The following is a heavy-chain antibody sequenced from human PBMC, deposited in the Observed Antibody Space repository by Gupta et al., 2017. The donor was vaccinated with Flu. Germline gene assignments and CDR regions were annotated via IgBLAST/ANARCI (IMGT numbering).Heavy chain of an antibody. Sequence: GLECVAVISYDGSNKYYADSVKGRITISRDNSKNTLYLQMNSLRAEDTAVYYCIGYFSSTSGPAGSGFDYWGQGTLVTVFS. J-gene: IGHJ4*02. CDR3: IGYFSSTSGPAGSGFDY. V-gene: IGHV3-30-3*01. D-gene: IGHD2-2*01. CDR2: ISYDGSNK.